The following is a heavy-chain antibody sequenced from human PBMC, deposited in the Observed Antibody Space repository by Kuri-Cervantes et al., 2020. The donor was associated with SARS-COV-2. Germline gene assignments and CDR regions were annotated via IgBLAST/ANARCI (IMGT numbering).Heavy chain of an antibody. CDR3: AKGSIDEDY. CDR1: GYSFTSYW. D-gene: IGHD3-22*01. Sequence: GGSLRLSCKGSGYSFTSYWIGWVRQAPGNGLEWVSSITGSGSSTDYEDSVKGRFTISRDNSKNTLYLQMNNLRAEDTAVHYCAKGSIDEDYWGQGTLVTVSS. CDR2: ITGSGSST. V-gene: IGHV3-23*01. J-gene: IGHJ4*02.